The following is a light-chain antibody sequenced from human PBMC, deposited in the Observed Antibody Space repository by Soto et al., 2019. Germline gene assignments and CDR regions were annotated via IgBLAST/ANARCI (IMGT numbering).Light chain of an antibody. CDR2: EVS. CDR3: SSYTSISTLDV. CDR1: SSDVGGGNY. J-gene: IGLJ1*01. Sequence: QSALTQPASVSGSPGQSITISCTGTSSDVGGGNYVSWYQQHPGKAPKLMIYEVSNRPSGVSNRFSASKSGNTASLTISGLQAEDEADYYCSSYTSISTLDVFGTGTKLTVL. V-gene: IGLV2-14*01.